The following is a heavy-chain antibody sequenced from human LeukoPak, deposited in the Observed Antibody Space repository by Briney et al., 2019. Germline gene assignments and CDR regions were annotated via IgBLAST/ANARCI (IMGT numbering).Heavy chain of an antibody. CDR1: GFTFSSYA. CDR2: ISDSGDRT. D-gene: IGHD6-13*01. J-gene: IGHJ4*02. V-gene: IGHV3-23*01. CDR3: AKGSSNWRDYYYFDY. Sequence: GSPRLSCAASGFTFSSYAVSWVRQAPGKGLAWVSAISDSGDRTQYADSVRGRFTISRDNSKDTLYLQLDSLRAEDTAVYYCAKGSSNWRDYYYFDYWGQGTLVTVSS.